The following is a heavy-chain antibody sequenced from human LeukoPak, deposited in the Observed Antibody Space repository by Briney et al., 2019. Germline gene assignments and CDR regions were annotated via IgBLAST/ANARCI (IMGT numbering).Heavy chain of an antibody. CDR1: GGTLSRYA. J-gene: IGHJ4*02. Sequence: SVKVSCKASGGTLSRYAISWVRQAPGRGLGWMGEIIPIFGTANYAQKFQGRVTITADESTSRAYMELSSLRSEDTAVYYRARVRGYDSSGYYWPARPEYDYWGQGTLVTVSS. D-gene: IGHD3-22*01. CDR2: IIPIFGTA. V-gene: IGHV1-69*13. CDR3: ARVRGYDSSGYYWPARPEYDY.